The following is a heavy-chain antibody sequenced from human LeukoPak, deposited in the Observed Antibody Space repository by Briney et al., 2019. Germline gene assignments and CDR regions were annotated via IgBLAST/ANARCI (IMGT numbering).Heavy chain of an antibody. CDR2: ISWNSGSI. D-gene: IGHD1-26*01. V-gene: IGHV3-9*01. CDR1: GFTFDDYA. CDR3: AKDIRWELFESFQH. J-gene: IGHJ1*01. Sequence: GGSLRLSCAASGFTFDDYAMHWVRQAPRKGLEWVAGISWNSGSIGYADSVNGRFTNSRDNAKNSLYLQMNSLRAEETALYYCAKDIRWELFESFQHWGEGALVTVSS.